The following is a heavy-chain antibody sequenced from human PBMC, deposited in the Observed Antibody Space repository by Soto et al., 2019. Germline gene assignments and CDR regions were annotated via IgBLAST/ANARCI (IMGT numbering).Heavy chain of an antibody. CDR3: ARGAAVPAAIFFDY. J-gene: IGHJ4*02. Sequence: SVKVSCKASGGTFSSYAISWVRQAPGQGLEWMGGIIPIFGTANYAQKFQGRVTITADESTSTAYMELSSLRSEDTAVYYCARGAAVPAAIFFDYWGQGTLVTVSS. V-gene: IGHV1-69*13. D-gene: IGHD2-2*01. CDR2: IIPIFGTA. CDR1: GGTFSSYA.